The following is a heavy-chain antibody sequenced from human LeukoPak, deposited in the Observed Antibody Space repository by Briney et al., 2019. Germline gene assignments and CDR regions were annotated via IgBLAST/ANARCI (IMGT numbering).Heavy chain of an antibody. Sequence: PGGSLRLSCSASGFTFSSYAMHWVRQAPGKGLEYVSAISSNGGSTYYADSVKGGFTISRDNSKNTLYLQMSSLRVEDTAVYYCVKDYDIVGWNWFDPWGQGTLVTVSS. CDR1: GFTFSSYA. D-gene: IGHD2-21*01. J-gene: IGHJ5*02. CDR2: ISSNGGST. V-gene: IGHV3-64D*06. CDR3: VKDYDIVGWNWFDP.